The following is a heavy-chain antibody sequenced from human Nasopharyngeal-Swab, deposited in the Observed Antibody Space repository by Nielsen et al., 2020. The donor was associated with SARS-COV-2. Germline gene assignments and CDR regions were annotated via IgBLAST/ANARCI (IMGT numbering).Heavy chain of an antibody. V-gene: IGHV1-18*01. CDR2: IKLYGESP. D-gene: IGHD4-17*01. Sequence: ASVQVSCKASGYTSLSYGVDCVRQAPGHGLEWMGAIKLYGESPEYARKFQGRVTMTTDTSTRTAYMELRSLRSDDTAVYYCARRLSYGDSRSALDVWGQGTTVSVSS. J-gene: IGHJ3*01. CDR1: GYTSLSYG. CDR3: ARRLSYGDSRSALDV.